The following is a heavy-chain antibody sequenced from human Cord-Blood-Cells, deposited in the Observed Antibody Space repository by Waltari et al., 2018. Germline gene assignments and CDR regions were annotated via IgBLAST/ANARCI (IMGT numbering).Heavy chain of an antibody. J-gene: IGHJ4*02. CDR2: INHSGST. Sequence: QVQLQQWGAGLLKPSETLSLTCAVYGGSFSGYYWSWIRQPPGKGLEWIGEINHSGSTNYNPSLKSRVTISVDTSKNQFSLKLSSVTAADTAVYYCARGRAYGGNSFEYWGQGTLVTVSS. V-gene: IGHV4-34*01. CDR3: ARGRAYGGNSFEY. CDR1: GGSFSGYY. D-gene: IGHD5-12*01.